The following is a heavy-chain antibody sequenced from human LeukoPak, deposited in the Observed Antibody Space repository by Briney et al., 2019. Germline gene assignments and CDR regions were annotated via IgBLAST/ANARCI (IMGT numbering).Heavy chain of an antibody. V-gene: IGHV3-30*18. J-gene: IGHJ4*02. CDR2: ISYDGSKK. Sequence: GGSLRLSCAASGFTFSSYGMHWVRQAPGKGLEWVALISYDGSKKYYVDSVKGRFTISRDNSKNTLYLQMNSLRAEDTAVYYCAKRDYWGQGTLVTVSS. CDR1: GFTFSSYG. CDR3: AKRDY.